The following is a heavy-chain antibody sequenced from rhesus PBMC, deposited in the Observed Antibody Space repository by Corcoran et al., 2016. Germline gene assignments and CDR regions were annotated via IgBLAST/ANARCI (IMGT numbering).Heavy chain of an antibody. CDR2: IYGRTGGT. D-gene: IGHD2-2*01. Sequence: QVQLQEAGPGLVKPSETLSLTCAVPGGSISDDSYWTLIRQPPGKGLEWIGNIYGRTGGTNPNPSLKNRVTISIDPSKNQASLKLSSVTAADTAVYYCAATSVQDYWGQGVLVTVSS. J-gene: IGHJ4*01. CDR1: GGSISDDSY. CDR3: AATSVQDY. V-gene: IGHV4-106*01.